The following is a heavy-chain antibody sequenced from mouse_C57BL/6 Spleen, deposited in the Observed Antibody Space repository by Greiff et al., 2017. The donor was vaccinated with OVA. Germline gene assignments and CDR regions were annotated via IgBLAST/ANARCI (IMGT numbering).Heavy chain of an antibody. D-gene: IGHD2-4*01. V-gene: IGHV2-4*01. J-gene: IGHJ4*01. Sequence: VMLVESGPGLVQPSQSLSITCTVSGFSLTSYGVHWVRQPPGKGLEWLGVIWSGGSTDYNAAFISRLSISKDNSKSQVFFKMNSLQADDTAIYYCAKIYYDYDDAMDYWGQGTSVTVSS. CDR1: GFSLTSYG. CDR3: AKIYYDYDDAMDY. CDR2: IWSGGST.